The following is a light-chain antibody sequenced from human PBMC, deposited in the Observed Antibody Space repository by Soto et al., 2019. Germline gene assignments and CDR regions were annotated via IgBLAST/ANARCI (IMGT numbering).Light chain of an antibody. CDR2: EVN. V-gene: IGLV2-8*01. J-gene: IGLJ1*01. Sequence: QSALTQPPSASGSPGQSVTISGIGTSSDVGNYNYVSWYQHHPGKAPKLMIFEVNKRPSGVPARFSGSKSDNTASLTISGLQAEDEADYYYSSFAVTNNYVFGSGTKVTVL. CDR3: SSFAVTNNYV. CDR1: SSDVGNYNY.